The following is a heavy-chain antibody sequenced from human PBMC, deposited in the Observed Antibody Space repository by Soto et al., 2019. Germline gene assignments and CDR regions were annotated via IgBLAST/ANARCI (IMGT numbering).Heavy chain of an antibody. CDR3: ARQNTDFWSGYYAFDI. Sequence: GGSLRLSCAASGFTFSSYGMHWVRQAPGKGLEWVAVIWYDGSNKYYADSVKGRFTISRDNSKNTLYLQMNSRRAEDTAVYYCARQNTDFWSGYYAFDIWGQGTMVTVSS. CDR1: GFTFSSYG. CDR2: IWYDGSNK. V-gene: IGHV3-33*01. J-gene: IGHJ3*02. D-gene: IGHD3-3*01.